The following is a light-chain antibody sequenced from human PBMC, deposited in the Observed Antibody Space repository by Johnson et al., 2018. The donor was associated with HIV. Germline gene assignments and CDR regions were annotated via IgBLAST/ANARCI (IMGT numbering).Light chain of an antibody. Sequence: QPVLTQPPSVSAAPGQKVTISCSGSSSNIGRNYVSWYQQLPGTAPKLLIYDNTKRPSAIPDRFSGSKSGTSSTLGLTGLPTGDEADYYCGRWDSTLRAYVFGTGTKVTVL. V-gene: IGLV1-51*01. CDR3: GRWDSTLRAYV. J-gene: IGLJ1*01. CDR2: DNT. CDR1: SSNIGRNY.